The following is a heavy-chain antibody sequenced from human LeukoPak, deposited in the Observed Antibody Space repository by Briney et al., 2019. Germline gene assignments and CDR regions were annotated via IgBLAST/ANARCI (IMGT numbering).Heavy chain of an antibody. CDR2: ISGSGGRT. D-gene: IGHD2-15*01. CDR1: GFTFSSYA. CDR3: APLLGIVQD. Sequence: GGSLRLSCVASGFTFSSYAMSWVRQAPGKGLEWVSSISGSGGRTDYADSVKGRFTISRDTSKTTLYLQMNSLRAEATAVYYCAPLLGIVQDWGQGTLVTVSS. J-gene: IGHJ1*01. V-gene: IGHV3-23*01.